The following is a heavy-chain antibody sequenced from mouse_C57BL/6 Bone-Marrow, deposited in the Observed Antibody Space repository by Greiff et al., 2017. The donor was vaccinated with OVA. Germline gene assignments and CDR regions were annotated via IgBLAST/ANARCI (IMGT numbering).Heavy chain of an antibody. CDR2: IYPGSGST. CDR1: GYTFTSYW. V-gene: IGHV1-55*01. CDR3: ARRPYYFDY. Sequence: VQLQQPGAELVKPGASVKMSCKASGYTFTSYWITWVKQRPGQGLEWIGDIYPGSGSTNYNEKFKSKATLTVVTSSSTAYMQLSSLTSEDSAVYYCARRPYYFDYWGQGTTLTVSS. J-gene: IGHJ2*01.